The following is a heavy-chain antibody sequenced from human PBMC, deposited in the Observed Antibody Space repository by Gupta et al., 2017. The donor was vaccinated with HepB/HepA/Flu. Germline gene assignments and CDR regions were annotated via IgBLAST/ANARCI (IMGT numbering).Heavy chain of an antibody. Sequence: TSGVGVGWIHKRPGKDLEWLALIYWNDDKRYNPSLKKRLTISKDTSKNQVVLKMANMDPGDTATYYCAHNPLFGDWFDHWGQGPGVTVSS. CDR2: IYWNDDK. D-gene: IGHD3-16*01. J-gene: IGHJ5*02. CDR1: TSGVG. V-gene: IGHV2-5*01. CDR3: AHNPLFGDWFDH.